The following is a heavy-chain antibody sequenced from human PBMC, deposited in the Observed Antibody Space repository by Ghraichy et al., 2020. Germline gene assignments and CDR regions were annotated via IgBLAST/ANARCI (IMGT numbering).Heavy chain of an antibody. D-gene: IGHD4-23*01. CDR3: ARDYGGNSFGY. Sequence: SVKVSCKASGGTFSSYAISWVRQAPGQGLEWMGRIIPILGIANYAQKFQGRVTITADKSTSTAYMELSSLRSEDTAVYYCARDYGGNSFGYWGQGTLVTVSS. CDR2: IIPILGIA. J-gene: IGHJ4*02. CDR1: GGTFSSYA. V-gene: IGHV1-69*04.